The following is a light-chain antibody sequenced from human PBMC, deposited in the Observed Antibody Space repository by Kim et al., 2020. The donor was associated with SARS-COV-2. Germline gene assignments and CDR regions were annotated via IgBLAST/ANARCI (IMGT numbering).Light chain of an antibody. V-gene: IGKV1-12*01. CDR3: QQANSFPRT. CDR1: QDVNGW. Sequence: DIQMTQSPSAVSASVGDRVTISCRASQDVNGWLAWYQQKPGQAPKLLIYAASSLQPGVPSRFRGSGSDTDFTLTISSLQPEDFATYYCQQANSFPRTFGQGTKVDIK. CDR2: AAS. J-gene: IGKJ1*01.